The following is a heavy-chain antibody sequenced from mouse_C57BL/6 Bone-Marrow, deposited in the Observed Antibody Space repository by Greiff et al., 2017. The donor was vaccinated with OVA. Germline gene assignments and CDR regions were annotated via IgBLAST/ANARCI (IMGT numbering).Heavy chain of an antibody. V-gene: IGHV1-5*01. CDR2: IYPGNSDT. D-gene: IGHD2-4*01. J-gene: IGHJ4*01. CDR1: GYTFTSYW. Sequence: VQLQQSGTVLARPGASVKMSCKTSGYTFTSYWMHWVKQRPGQGLEWIGAIYPGNSDTSYNQKFKGKAKLTAVTSASTAYMELSSLTNEDSAVYYCTRWWDYGYAMDYWGQGTSVTVSS. CDR3: TRWWDYGYAMDY.